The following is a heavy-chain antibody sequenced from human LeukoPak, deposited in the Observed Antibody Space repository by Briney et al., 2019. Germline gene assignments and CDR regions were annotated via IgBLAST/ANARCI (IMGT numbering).Heavy chain of an antibody. CDR3: AQTGDKYGSFEY. CDR2: IFYDGSNK. CDR1: GFTFNRSG. D-gene: IGHD3-10*01. J-gene: IGHJ4*02. V-gene: IGHV3-33*01. Sequence: GKSLRLSCAASGFTFNRSGMHWVRQAPGKGLEWVALIFYDGSNKYFADSVKGRFTISRDNSKSVLYLQMNSLRAEDTAVYYCAQTGDKYGSFEYWGQGTLVTVSS.